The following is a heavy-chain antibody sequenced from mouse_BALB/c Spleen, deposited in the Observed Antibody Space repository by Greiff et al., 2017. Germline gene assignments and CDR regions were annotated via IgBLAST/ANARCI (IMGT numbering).Heavy chain of an antibody. CDR1: GFAFSSYD. V-gene: IGHV5-12-1*01. CDR3: ATYDGGYAMDY. CDR2: ISSGGGST. D-gene: IGHD2-12*01. Sequence: EVQRVESGGGLVKPGGSLKLSCAASGFAFSSYDMSWVRQTPEKRLEWVAYISSGGGSTYYPDTVKGRFTISRDNAKNTLYLQMSSLKSEDTAMYYCATYDGGYAMDYWGQGTSVTVSS. J-gene: IGHJ4*01.